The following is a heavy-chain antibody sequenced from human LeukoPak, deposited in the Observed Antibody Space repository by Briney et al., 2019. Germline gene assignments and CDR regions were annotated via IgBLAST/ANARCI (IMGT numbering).Heavy chain of an antibody. V-gene: IGHV3-33*01. CDR3: ARGRYGSGSFDY. CDR1: GFSILTYD. Sequence: GRSLSLSCAASGFSILTYDMNWVRQAPGKGLEWMTILWSDGATKYYADSVKSRFTISRDNSKNTLSLQMNRLRAEDTAVYYCARGRYGSGSFDYWGQGALVTVSS. D-gene: IGHD3-10*01. CDR2: LWSDGATK. J-gene: IGHJ4*02.